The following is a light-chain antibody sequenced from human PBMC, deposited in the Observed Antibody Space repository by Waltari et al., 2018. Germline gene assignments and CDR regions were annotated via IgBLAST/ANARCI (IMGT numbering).Light chain of an antibody. CDR2: AAS. CDR1: QSIRSY. V-gene: IGKV1-39*01. J-gene: IGKJ4*01. Sequence: DIQMTQSPSSLSASVGDRVTLTCRASQSIRSYLNWYQQKPGKAPNLLISAASSLQSGVPSRFSGSGYGTDFTLTISSLQPEDFATYYCQQSYSTPLTFGGGTKVEIK. CDR3: QQSYSTPLT.